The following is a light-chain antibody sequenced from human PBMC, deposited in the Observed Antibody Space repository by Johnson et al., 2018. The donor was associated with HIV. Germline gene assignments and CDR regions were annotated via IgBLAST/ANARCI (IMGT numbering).Light chain of an antibody. CDR1: SFNIGNNY. J-gene: IGLJ1*01. CDR2: DNN. V-gene: IGLV1-51*01. Sequence: QSVLTQPPSVSAAPGQKVTISCSGSSFNIGNNYVSWYQQLPGTAPKLLIYDNNKRPSGIPDRFSGSKSGTSATLGITGLQTGDEADYYCGTWDSSLGAFVFGTGTKFTVL. CDR3: GTWDSSLGAFV.